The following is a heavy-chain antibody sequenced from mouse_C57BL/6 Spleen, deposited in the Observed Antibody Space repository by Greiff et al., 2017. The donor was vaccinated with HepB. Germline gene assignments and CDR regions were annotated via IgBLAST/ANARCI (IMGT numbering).Heavy chain of an antibody. D-gene: IGHD2-1*01. CDR2: IYPGDGDT. CDR1: GYAFSSSW. V-gene: IGHV1-82*01. J-gene: IGHJ4*01. CDR3: ARYRDYGNYVDAMDY. Sequence: QVQLQQSGPELVKPGASVKISCKASGYAFSSSWMNWVKQRPGKGLEWIGRIYPGDGDTNYNGKFKGKATLTADKSSSTAYMQLSSLTSEDSAVYFCARYRDYGNYVDAMDYWGQGTSVTVSS.